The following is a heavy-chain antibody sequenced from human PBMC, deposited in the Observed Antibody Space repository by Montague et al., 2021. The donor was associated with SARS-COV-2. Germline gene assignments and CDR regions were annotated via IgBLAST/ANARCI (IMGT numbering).Heavy chain of an antibody. V-gene: IGHV3-30*04. Sequence: SLRLSGAASGFTFSSYAMHWVRQAPGKGLEWVAVISYDGSNKYYADSVKGRFTISREMNSLRAEDTAVYYCARDNYDYVWGSYRYIYWGQGTLVTVSS. CDR2: ISYDGSNK. D-gene: IGHD3-16*02. CDR3: ARDNYDYVWGSYRYIY. J-gene: IGHJ4*02. CDR1: GFTFSSYA.